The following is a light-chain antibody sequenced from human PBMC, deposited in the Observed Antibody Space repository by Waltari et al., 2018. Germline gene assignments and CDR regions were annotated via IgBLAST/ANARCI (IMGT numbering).Light chain of an antibody. Sequence: QSPLTQPAPGPGPPGRSATTSCAGTGVVVGLYTSAPWYQDHPAQAPRVIIYDVRDRPPGVFDDFPGSKSGTPASLTTPGLKAEDEADYYGSSQSSTDVVLFGGGTQLTVL. V-gene: IGLV2-14*03. CDR3: SSQSSTDVVL. J-gene: IGLJ2*01. CDR1: GVVVGLYTS. CDR2: DVR.